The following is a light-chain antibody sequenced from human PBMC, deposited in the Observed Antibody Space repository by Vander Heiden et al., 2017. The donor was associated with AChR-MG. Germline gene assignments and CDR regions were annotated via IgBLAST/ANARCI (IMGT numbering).Light chain of an antibody. CDR3: QQYYSNPPA. CDR1: QSILYNSNNKNY. CDR2: WAS. J-gene: IGKJ1*01. Sequence: DTVMTQSPDSPAVSLGERATINCKSSQSILYNSNNKNYLAWYQHKAGQPPKLLIYWASTRESGVPDRFSGSGSGTDFTLTISSLQAEDVAVYYCQQYYSNPPAFGQGTKVEIK. V-gene: IGKV4-1*01.